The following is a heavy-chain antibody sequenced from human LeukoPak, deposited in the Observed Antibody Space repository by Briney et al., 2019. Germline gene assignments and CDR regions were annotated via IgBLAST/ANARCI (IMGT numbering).Heavy chain of an antibody. Sequence: GGSLRLSCAASGFTFSSYAMHWVRQAPGKGLERVAVISYDGSNKYYADSVKGRFTISRDNSKNTLYLQMNSLRAEDTAVYYCARELGYCSGGSCYSGGEYYYYGMDVWDQGTTVTVSS. CDR1: GFTFSSYA. D-gene: IGHD2-15*01. CDR3: ARELGYCSGGSCYSGGEYYYYGMDV. V-gene: IGHV3-30-3*01. CDR2: ISYDGSNK. J-gene: IGHJ6*02.